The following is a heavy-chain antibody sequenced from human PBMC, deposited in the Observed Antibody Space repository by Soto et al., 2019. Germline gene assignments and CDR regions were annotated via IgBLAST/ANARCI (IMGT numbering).Heavy chain of an antibody. D-gene: IGHD4-17*01. CDR2: ISAYNGNT. CDR1: GYTFTSYG. Sequence: QVQLVQSGAEVKKPGASVKVSCKASGYTFTSYGISWVRQAPGQGLEWMGWISAYNGNTNYAQKLQGRVTMTTDTSTSTAYMELRSLRSDDTAVYYCARDSLTYGDYGLDWFDPWGQGTLVTVSS. V-gene: IGHV1-18*01. CDR3: ARDSLTYGDYGLDWFDP. J-gene: IGHJ5*02.